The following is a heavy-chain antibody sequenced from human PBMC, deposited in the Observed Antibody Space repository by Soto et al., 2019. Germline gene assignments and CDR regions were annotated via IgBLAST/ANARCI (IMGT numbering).Heavy chain of an antibody. Sequence: PSETRSLTCTVSGGSISSGAYYWTWIRQPPGKGLEWIGYIYYSGRSYYSPSLKSRVTISLDTSQNQFSLKLSSATAADPAVYYCARVSTSSNDLWSVEYWGQGTPVSVSS. D-gene: IGHD3-3*01. CDR3: ARVSTSSNDLWSVEY. V-gene: IGHV4-30-4*01. J-gene: IGHJ4*02. CDR1: GGSISSGAYY. CDR2: IYYSGRS.